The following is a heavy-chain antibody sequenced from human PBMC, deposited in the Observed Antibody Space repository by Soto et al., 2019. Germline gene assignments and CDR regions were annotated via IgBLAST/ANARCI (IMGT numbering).Heavy chain of an antibody. CDR1: GYTFTSYG. CDR2: LSAYNYNT. D-gene: IGHD1-26*01. Sequence: QVQLVQSGAEVKKPGASVKVSCKASGYTFTSYGLSWVRQAPGQGLEWMGRLSAYNYNTHNAQKLQGIVTITTHTSTSTAYIELRSLRSDDTAVYYCARVVGALGPCFDPWGQGTLVTVSS. V-gene: IGHV1-18*01. J-gene: IGHJ5*02. CDR3: ARVVGALGPCFDP.